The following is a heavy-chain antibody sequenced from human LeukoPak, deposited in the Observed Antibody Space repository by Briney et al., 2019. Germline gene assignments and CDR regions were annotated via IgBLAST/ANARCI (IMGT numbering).Heavy chain of an antibody. D-gene: IGHD3-22*01. V-gene: IGHV3-48*04. J-gene: IGHJ4*02. Sequence: GGSLRLSCAASGFTFSSYSMNWVRQAPGKGLEWVSYISSSSSTIYYADSVKGRFTISRDNAKNSLYLQMNSLRAEDTAVYYCAREPGYYDSSGYPSPFDYWGQGTLVTVSS. CDR2: ISSSSSTI. CDR3: AREPGYYDSSGYPSPFDY. CDR1: GFTFSSYS.